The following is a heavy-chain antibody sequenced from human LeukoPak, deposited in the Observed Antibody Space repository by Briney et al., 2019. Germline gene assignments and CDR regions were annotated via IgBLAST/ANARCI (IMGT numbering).Heavy chain of an antibody. Sequence: GGSLRLSCAASGFTFSSYAMHWVRQAPGKGLEWVAVISYDGSNKYYADSVKSRFTISRDNSKNTLYLQMNSLRAEDTAVYYCARDLGYYDSSGYYAYWGQGTLVTVSS. CDR2: ISYDGSNK. D-gene: IGHD3-22*01. J-gene: IGHJ4*02. CDR1: GFTFSSYA. V-gene: IGHV3-30*01. CDR3: ARDLGYYDSSGYYAY.